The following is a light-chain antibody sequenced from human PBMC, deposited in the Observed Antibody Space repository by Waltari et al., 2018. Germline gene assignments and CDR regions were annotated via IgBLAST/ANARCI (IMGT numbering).Light chain of an antibody. V-gene: IGLV2-14*01. CDR3: HRSDNVVV. Sequence: QSALPQPASVSGTPGQSITISCTGTSSDVGSSDYVSWYQQHPGKAPKVMIYDVKSRPSGVSNRFSGSKSGNTASLTISGLQAEDEADCSSHRSDNVVVFGGGTKLTVL. J-gene: IGLJ2*01. CDR1: SSDVGSSDY. CDR2: DVK.